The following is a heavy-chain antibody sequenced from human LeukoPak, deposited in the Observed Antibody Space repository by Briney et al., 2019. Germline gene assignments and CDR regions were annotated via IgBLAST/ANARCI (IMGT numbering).Heavy chain of an antibody. CDR3: ARVGSGYDY. V-gene: IGHV3-64*02. CDR2: INGNGDST. CDR1: GFTFSSYS. D-gene: IGHD3-22*01. J-gene: IGHJ4*02. Sequence: GGSLSLSCAASGFTFSSYSMHWVRQAPGKGLEYVSAINGNGDSTYYGDSVKGRFFISRDNSKNTVYLQMGSLRAEDMAVYYCARVGSGYDYWGQGTLVTVSS.